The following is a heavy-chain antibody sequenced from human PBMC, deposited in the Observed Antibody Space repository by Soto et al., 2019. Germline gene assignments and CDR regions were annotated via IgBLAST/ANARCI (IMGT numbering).Heavy chain of an antibody. CDR1: GGSISTYY. CDR2: VYNSGNT. D-gene: IGHD4-17*01. Sequence: QVQLQESGPGLVKPSETLSLTCSVFGGSISTYYWSWIRQPPGKGLEWIGYVYNSGNTQYNPSLKSRVTMSEDTSKNQVSLRLTSVTAADTAVYYWARDRPHTYGNCFDPWGQGTRVTVSS. CDR3: ARDRPHTYGNCFDP. V-gene: IGHV4-59*01. J-gene: IGHJ5*02.